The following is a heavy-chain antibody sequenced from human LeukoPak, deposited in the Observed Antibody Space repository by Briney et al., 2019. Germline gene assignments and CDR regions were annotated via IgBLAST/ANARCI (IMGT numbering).Heavy chain of an antibody. V-gene: IGHV3-30-3*01. CDR1: GFTFSSYA. Sequence: GGSLRLSCAASGFTFSSYAMHWVRQAPGKGLEWVAVISYDGSNKYYADSVKGRFTISRDNSKTTLYLQMNSLRAEDTAVYYCARDKNSYFDYWGQGTLVTVSS. D-gene: IGHD4-23*01. J-gene: IGHJ4*02. CDR3: ARDKNSYFDY. CDR2: ISYDGSNK.